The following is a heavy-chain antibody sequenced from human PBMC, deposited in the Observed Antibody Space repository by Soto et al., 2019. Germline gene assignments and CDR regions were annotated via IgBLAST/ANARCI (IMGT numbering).Heavy chain of an antibody. Sequence: SETLSLTCTATGDSITSTDYYWGWIRQPPGKGLEWVASIYYSGSTYHNPSLKSRVTISVDTSKNQFSLKVTSVTAADTAVNYCARHWRTGYSTVFGVVMGWFDPWGQGTLVTVS. V-gene: IGHV4-39*01. CDR1: GDSITSTDYY. CDR3: ARHWRTGYSTVFGVVMGWFDP. CDR2: IYYSGST. D-gene: IGHD3-3*01. J-gene: IGHJ5*02.